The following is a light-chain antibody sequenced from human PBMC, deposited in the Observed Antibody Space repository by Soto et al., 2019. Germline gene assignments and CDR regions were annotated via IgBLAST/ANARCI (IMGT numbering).Light chain of an antibody. V-gene: IGLV1-47*01. J-gene: IGLJ7*01. CDR2: RDN. CDR3: AVCDASLNGPV. Sequence: QSVLTQPPSASVAPGQRVTISCSGRSSNIGSHFVSCYQHLPGTAPQIFIYRDNQRPAGVTARFSGSKSGISASLAINGLRSADEGDDFCAVCDASLNGPVFGGGTQLTVL. CDR1: SSNIGSHF.